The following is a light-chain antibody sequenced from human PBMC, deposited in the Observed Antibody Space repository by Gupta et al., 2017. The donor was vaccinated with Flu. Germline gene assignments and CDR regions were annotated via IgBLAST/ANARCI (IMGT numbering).Light chain of an antibody. CDR2: EVI. J-gene: IGLJ1*01. V-gene: IGLV2-14*01. Sequence: TMSSTGTGGEIGDNKYVCSYQQDPGKTHNLIIYEVINRSARVSTRFSGSKSGNTASLTISARKDEDEADYFCSSDTTSSSLVFGAGTTLTVL. CDR3: SSDTTSSSLV. CDR1: GGEIGDNKY.